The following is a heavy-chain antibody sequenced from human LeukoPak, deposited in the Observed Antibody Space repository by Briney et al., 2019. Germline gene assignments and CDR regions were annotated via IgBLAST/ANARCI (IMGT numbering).Heavy chain of an antibody. CDR1: GDSVSSNSAG. V-gene: IGHV6-1*01. CDR3: TRDSGNWGAYYYYYGMGV. Sequence: SQTLSLTCAISGDSVSSNSAGWNWIRQSPSSGLEWLGRTYYRSKWYSDYAVSVKSRITINPDTSKNQFSLQLNSVTPEDTAVYYCTRDSGNWGAYYYYYGMGVWGQGTTVTVSS. D-gene: IGHD7-27*01. J-gene: IGHJ6*02. CDR2: TYYRSKWYS.